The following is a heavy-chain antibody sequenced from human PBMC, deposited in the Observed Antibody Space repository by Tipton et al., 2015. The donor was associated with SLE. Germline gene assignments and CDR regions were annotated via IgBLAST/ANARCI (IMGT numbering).Heavy chain of an antibody. CDR2: IYYSGST. CDR3: AYLKEGSSYYYYGMDV. J-gene: IGHJ6*02. CDR1: GGSFSSYY. D-gene: IGHD6-6*01. Sequence: TLSLTCAVYGGSFSSYYWGWIRQPPGKGLEWIGSIYYSGSTYYNPSLKSRVTISVDTSKNQFSLKLSSVTAADTAVYYCAYLKEGSSYYYYGMDVWGQGTTVTVSS. V-gene: IGHV4-39*07.